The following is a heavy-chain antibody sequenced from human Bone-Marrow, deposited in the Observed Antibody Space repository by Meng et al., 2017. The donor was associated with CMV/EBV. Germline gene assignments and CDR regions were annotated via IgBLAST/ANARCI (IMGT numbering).Heavy chain of an antibody. Sequence: GESLKISCAASGFTFSSYSMNWVRQAPGKGLEWVSYISSSSSTIYYADSVKDRFTISRDNAKNSLYLQMNSLRAEDTAVYYCARGREDSKWLASSSLDYWGQGTLVTVSS. J-gene: IGHJ4*02. CDR3: ARGREDSKWLASSSLDY. CDR2: ISSSSSTI. V-gene: IGHV3-48*04. CDR1: GFTFSSYS. D-gene: IGHD6-6*01.